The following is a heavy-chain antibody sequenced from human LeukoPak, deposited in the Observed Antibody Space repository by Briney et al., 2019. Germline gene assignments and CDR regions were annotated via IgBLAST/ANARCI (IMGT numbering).Heavy chain of an antibody. V-gene: IGHV4-59*01. CDR3: ARSRSGYSYDHAAFEI. J-gene: IGHJ3*02. D-gene: IGHD5-18*01. CDR2: IDYRGST. CDR1: GGSNSTYY. Sequence: SETLSLTCTVSGGSNSTYYWSWIRQPPGKGLEWIAYIDYRGSTTYNPSLRSRVTISVDTSRNQFSLKLSSVTAADTAVYYCARSRSGYSYDHAAFEIWGQGTMVTVSS.